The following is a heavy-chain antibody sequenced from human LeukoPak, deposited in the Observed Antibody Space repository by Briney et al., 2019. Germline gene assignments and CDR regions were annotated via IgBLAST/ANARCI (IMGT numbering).Heavy chain of an antibody. CDR3: ARVSGSDLLFDY. CDR2: IYYSGST. D-gene: IGHD2-21*01. CDR1: GGSISSYY. J-gene: IGHJ4*02. Sequence: SETLSLTCTVSGGSISSYYWSWIRQPPGKGLEWIGYIYYSGSTNYNPSLKSRVTISVDTSKNQFSLKLSSVTAADTAVYYCARVSGSDLLFDYRGQGTLVTVSS. V-gene: IGHV4-59*08.